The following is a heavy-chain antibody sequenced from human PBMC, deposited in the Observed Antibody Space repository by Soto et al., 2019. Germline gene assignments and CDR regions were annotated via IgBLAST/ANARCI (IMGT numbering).Heavy chain of an antibody. CDR2: IYYSGST. V-gene: IGHV4-30-4*01. CDR3: AGVGVVDHSYGPNWFDP. J-gene: IGHJ5*02. D-gene: IGHD5-18*01. CDR1: GGSISSGDYY. Sequence: SETLSLTCTVSGGSISSGDYYWSWIRQPPGKGLEWIGYIYYSGSTYYNPSLKSRVTISVDTSKNQFSLKLSSVTAADTAVYYCAGVGVVDHSYGPNWFDPWGQGTLVTVSS.